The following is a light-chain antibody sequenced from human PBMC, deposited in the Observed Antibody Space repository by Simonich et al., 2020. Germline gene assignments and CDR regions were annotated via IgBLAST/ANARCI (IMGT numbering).Light chain of an antibody. Sequence: EIVMTQSPATLSVSPGERATLSCRASQSVSSYLAWYQQKPGQAPRLLIYGASIRATGIPDRFSGSGSGTDFTLTISRLEPEDFAVYYCQQYGSSLTFGGGTKVEIK. J-gene: IGKJ4*01. V-gene: IGKV3-20*01. CDR1: QSVSSY. CDR3: QQYGSSLT. CDR2: GAS.